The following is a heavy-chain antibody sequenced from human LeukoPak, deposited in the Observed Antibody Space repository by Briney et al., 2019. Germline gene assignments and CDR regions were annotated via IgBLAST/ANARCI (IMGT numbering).Heavy chain of an antibody. V-gene: IGHV4-34*01. CDR1: GGSFSGYY. CDR3: ARGLYYYGSGSYYGYFDY. J-gene: IGHJ4*02. CDR2: INHSGST. D-gene: IGHD3-10*01. Sequence: PSETLSLTCAVYGGSFSGYYWSWIRQPPGKGLEWSVEINHSGSTNYNPSLKSRVTISVDTSKNQFSLKLSSVTAADTAVYYCARGLYYYGSGSYYGYFDYWGQGTLVTDSS.